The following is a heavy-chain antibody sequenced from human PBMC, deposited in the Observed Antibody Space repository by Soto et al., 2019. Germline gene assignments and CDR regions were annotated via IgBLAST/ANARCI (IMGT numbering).Heavy chain of an antibody. J-gene: IGHJ4*02. CDR3: ARGPNRFYFDY. D-gene: IGHD3-3*01. Sequence: PSVTLSFTCTFTCSSIVFSYRSWIRQPPGKGLEWIGYIFDTGSTNYNPSLESRVTISVDTSKNQFPLKLTSVTAADTAVYYCARGPNRFYFDYWGQGALVTVS. CDR2: IFDTGST. V-gene: IGHV4-59*12. CDR1: CSSIVFSY.